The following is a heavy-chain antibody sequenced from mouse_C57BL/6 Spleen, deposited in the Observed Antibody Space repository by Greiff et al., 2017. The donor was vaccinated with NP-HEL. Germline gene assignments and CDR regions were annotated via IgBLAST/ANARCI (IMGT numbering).Heavy chain of an antibody. Sequence: QVHVKQSGAELVRPGTSVKVSCKASGYAFTNYLIEWVKQRPGQGLEWIGVINPGSGGTNYNEKFKGKATLTADKSSSTAYMQLSSLTSEDSAVYFCARKDYYGSIFDYWGQGTTLTVSS. CDR1: GYAFTNYL. V-gene: IGHV1-54*01. J-gene: IGHJ2*01. CDR2: INPGSGGT. CDR3: ARKDYYGSIFDY. D-gene: IGHD1-1*01.